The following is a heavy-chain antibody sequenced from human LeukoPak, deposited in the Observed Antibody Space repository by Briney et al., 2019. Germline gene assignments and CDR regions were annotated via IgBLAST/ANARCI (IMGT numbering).Heavy chain of an antibody. D-gene: IGHD3-22*01. J-gene: IGHJ5*02. CDR2: MNPNSGNT. Sequence: ASVKVSCKASGYTFTSYDINWVRQATGQGLEWMGWMNPNSGNTGYAQKFQGRVTITRNTSISTAYMELSSLRSEDTAVYYCARGFGDSSGYSPWGQGTLVTVSS. CDR1: GYTFTSYD. V-gene: IGHV1-8*03. CDR3: ARGFGDSSGYSP.